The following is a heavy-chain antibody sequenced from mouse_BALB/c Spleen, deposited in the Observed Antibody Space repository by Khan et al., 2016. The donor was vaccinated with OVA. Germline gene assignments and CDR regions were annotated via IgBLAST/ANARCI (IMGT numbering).Heavy chain of an antibody. Sequence: EVELVESGAELVKPGASVRLSCTASGFNIKDTYIHWVKQRPEQGLEWIGRIAPANGDTKYDPKFQDKATITSDTSSNTSYLQLRSLTSEDTAVYHCAHPSYDPRFFEVWGAGTTVTVSS. V-gene: IGHV14-3*02. J-gene: IGHJ1*01. CDR1: GFNIKDTY. CDR3: AHPSYDPRFFEV. D-gene: IGHD2-3*01. CDR2: IAPANGDT.